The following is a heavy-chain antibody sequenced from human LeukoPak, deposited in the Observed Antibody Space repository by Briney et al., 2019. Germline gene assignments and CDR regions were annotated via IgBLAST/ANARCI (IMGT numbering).Heavy chain of an antibody. CDR2: ISGSGGST. CDR3: AKGALILGNRFDY. CDR1: GFTFSSYG. V-gene: IGHV3-23*01. J-gene: IGHJ4*02. Sequence: GGTLRLSCAASGFTFSSYGMSWVRQAPGKGLEWVSAISGSGGSTYYADSVKGRFTISRDNSKNTLYLQMNSLRAEDTAVYYCAKGALILGNRFDYWGQGTLVTVSS. D-gene: IGHD2/OR15-2a*01.